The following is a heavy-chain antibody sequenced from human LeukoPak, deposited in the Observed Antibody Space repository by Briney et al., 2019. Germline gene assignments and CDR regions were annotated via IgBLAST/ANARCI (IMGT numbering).Heavy chain of an antibody. CDR1: GGTFSSYA. CDR3: AREGGMYYDFWSGYYGPDY. J-gene: IGHJ4*02. CDR2: IIPIFGTA. D-gene: IGHD3-3*01. V-gene: IGHV1-69*13. Sequence: GASVKVCCKASGGTFSSYAISWVRQAPGQGLEWMGGIIPIFGTANYAQKFQGRVTITADESTSTAYMELRSLRSDDTAVYYCAREGGMYYDFWSGYYGPDYWGQGTLVTVSS.